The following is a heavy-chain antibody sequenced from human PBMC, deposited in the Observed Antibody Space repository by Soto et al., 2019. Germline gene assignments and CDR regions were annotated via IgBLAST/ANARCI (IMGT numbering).Heavy chain of an antibody. V-gene: IGHV4-4*07. CDR3: AKDRSTMRWFDP. J-gene: IGHJ5*02. CDR1: GASVRSYH. CDR2: VQMSGTT. Sequence: GTMCLTCAASGASVRSYHWSWIRQASGKGLEWIGRVQMSGTTNYNPSLKTRVTMSLDTSKNEISLRMTSVTAADTAVYFCAKDRSTMRWFDPWGQGILVTVSS. D-gene: IGHD1-1*01.